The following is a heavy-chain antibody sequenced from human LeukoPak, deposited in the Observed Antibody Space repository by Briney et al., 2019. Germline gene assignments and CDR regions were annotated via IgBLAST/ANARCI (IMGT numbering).Heavy chain of an antibody. D-gene: IGHD3-10*01. CDR2: IIPIFGTA. CDR1: GGTFSSYA. CDR3: ARGIGIVKYYYGSGSYYHPHYFDY. J-gene: IGHJ4*02. Sequence: ASVKVSCKASGGTFSSYAISWVRQAPGQGLEWMGGIIPIFGTANYARKFQGRVTITADKFTSTAYMELSSLRSEDTAVYYCARGIGIVKYYYGSGSYYHPHYFDYWGQGTLVTVSS. V-gene: IGHV1-69*06.